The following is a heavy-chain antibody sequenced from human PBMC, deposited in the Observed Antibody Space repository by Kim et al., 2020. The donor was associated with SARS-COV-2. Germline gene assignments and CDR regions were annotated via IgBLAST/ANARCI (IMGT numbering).Heavy chain of an antibody. D-gene: IGHD3-22*01. CDR3: ARDRTKITMIVVVAGYYYGMDV. Sequence: GGSLRLSCAASGFTFSSYAMHWVRQAPGKGLEWVAVISYDGSNKYYADSVKGRFTISRDNSKNTLYLQMNSLRAEDTAVYYCARDRTKITMIVVVAGYYYGMDVWGQGTTVTVSS. V-gene: IGHV3-30*04. J-gene: IGHJ6*02. CDR2: ISYDGSNK. CDR1: GFTFSSYA.